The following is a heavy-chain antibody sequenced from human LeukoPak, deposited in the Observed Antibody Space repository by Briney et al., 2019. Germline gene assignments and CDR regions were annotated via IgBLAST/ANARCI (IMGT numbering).Heavy chain of an antibody. V-gene: IGHV1-2*02. CDR3: ARDVLVGGSHKVDY. Sequence: AQGLEKKGCISPNRGGTNYAPKFQGRVTMASDTSINTAYMELSRLTSDDTAVYYCARDVLVGGSHKVDYWGQGTLVTVSS. D-gene: IGHD3-10*01. J-gene: IGHJ4*02. CDR2: ISPNRGGT.